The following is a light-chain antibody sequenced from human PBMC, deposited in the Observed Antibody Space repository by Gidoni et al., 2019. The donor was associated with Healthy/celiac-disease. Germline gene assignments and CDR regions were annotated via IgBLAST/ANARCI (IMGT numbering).Light chain of an antibody. CDR1: QSHLHSNGYNY. V-gene: IGKV2-28*01. Sequence: DIVMTQSPLSLPVTPGEPASISCRSSQSHLHSNGYNYLDWYLQKPGQSPQLLIYLGSNRASGVPDRFSGSGSGTDFTLKISRVEAEDVGVYYCMQALQTPVFGPGTKVDIK. J-gene: IGKJ3*01. CDR2: LGS. CDR3: MQALQTPV.